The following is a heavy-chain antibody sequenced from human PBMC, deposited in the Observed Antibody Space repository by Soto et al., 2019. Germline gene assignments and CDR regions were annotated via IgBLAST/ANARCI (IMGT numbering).Heavy chain of an antibody. Sequence: QVQLVQSGAEVKKPGSSVKVSCKASGGTFSSYAISWVRQAPGQCLEWMGGIIPIFCTANYAQKFQGRVTITADKSTSTAYMELSSLRSEDTAVYYCARKELRSLAMDVWGQGTTVTVSS. CDR3: ARKELRSLAMDV. CDR1: GGTFSSYA. J-gene: IGHJ6*02. V-gene: IGHV1-69*06. CDR2: IIPIFCTA. D-gene: IGHD3-3*01.